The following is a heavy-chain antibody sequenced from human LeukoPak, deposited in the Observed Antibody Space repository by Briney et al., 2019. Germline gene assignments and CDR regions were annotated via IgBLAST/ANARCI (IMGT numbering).Heavy chain of an antibody. J-gene: IGHJ4*02. CDR1: GYTFTGYC. D-gene: IGHD3-22*01. CDR2: INPNSDIT. Sequence: ASVKVSCKASGYTFTGYCIHWVRQAPGQGLEWIGRINPNSDITSYAQKFQGRVTMTRDTSINTAYMELSRLRSDDTAVYYCARSRPGGYDSSGYLYYFDYWGQGTLVTVSS. CDR3: ARSRPGGYDSSGYLYYFDY. V-gene: IGHV1-2*06.